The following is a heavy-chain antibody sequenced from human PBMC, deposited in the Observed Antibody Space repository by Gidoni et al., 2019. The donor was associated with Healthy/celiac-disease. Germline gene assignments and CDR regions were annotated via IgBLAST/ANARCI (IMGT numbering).Heavy chain of an antibody. J-gene: IGHJ6*03. CDR3: AREVGYSSGWIDYYYYYYMDV. CDR2: IIPIVGIA. V-gene: IGHV1-69*04. Sequence: QVQLVQSGAEVTQPGSSLQVSCKASGGTFSSYTISWVRQAPGQGLDGMGRIIPIVGIANYAQKFQGRVTITADKSTSTAYMELSSLRSEDTAVYYCAREVGYSSGWIDYYYYYYMDVWGKGTTVTVSS. CDR1: GGTFSSYT. D-gene: IGHD6-25*01.